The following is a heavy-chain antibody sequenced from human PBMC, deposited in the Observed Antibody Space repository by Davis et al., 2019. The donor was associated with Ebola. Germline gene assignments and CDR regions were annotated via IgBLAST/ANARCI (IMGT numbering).Heavy chain of an antibody. CDR3: ARVQLGGYYYYGMDV. CDR1: GGSINSYY. CDR2: FYYNGSP. J-gene: IGHJ6*02. V-gene: IGHV4-59*01. Sequence: SETLSLTCTVSGGSINSYYWSWIRQPPGKGLVWIGYFYYNGSPHYNPSLKSRVTISVDTSKNQFSLKLSSVTAADTAVYYCARVQLGGYYYYGMDVWGQGTTVTVSS. D-gene: IGHD5-18*01.